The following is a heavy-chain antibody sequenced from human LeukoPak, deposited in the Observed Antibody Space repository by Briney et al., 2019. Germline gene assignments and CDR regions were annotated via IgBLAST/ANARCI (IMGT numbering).Heavy chain of an antibody. CDR3: ARERGGAPTDY. CDR2: IIPIFGTA. Sequence: ASVKVSCKASGGTFISYAISWVRQAPGQGLEWMGGIIPIFGTANYAQKFQGRVTITADKSTSTAYMELSGLRSEDTAVYYCARERGGAPTDYWGQGTLVTVSS. V-gene: IGHV1-69*06. D-gene: IGHD3-16*01. J-gene: IGHJ4*02. CDR1: GGTFISYA.